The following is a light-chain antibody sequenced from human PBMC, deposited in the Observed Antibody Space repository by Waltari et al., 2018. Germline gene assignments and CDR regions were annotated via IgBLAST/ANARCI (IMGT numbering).Light chain of an antibody. V-gene: IGLV2-8*01. J-gene: IGLJ1*01. Sequence: QSALTQPPSASGSPGQSVTISCTGTSSDVGAYNFVYWYQQHPDKAPKLVIYEATKRPSGVPDRFSGSKSGNTASLTVSGLQAEDEADYYCSSYAGNNIFVFGTGTKVTVL. CDR2: EAT. CDR3: SSYAGNNIFV. CDR1: SSDVGAYNF.